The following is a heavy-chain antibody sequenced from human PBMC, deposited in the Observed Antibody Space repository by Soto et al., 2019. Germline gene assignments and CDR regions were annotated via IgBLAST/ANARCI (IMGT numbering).Heavy chain of an antibody. CDR1: GFTFSSYA. Sequence: EVQLLESGGGLVQPGESLRLSCAASGFTFSSYAMSWVRQAPGKGLEWVSVISGSDDSTYYADSVKGRFTISRDNSKNTLYLQMNSLGAEDTAVYDCAKRSSSSTFDYWGQGTLVNVSS. CDR3: AKRSSSSTFDY. V-gene: IGHV3-23*01. CDR2: ISGSDDST. D-gene: IGHD6-6*01. J-gene: IGHJ4*02.